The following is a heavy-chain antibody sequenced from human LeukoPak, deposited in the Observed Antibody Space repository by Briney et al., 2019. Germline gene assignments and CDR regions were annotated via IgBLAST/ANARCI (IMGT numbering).Heavy chain of an antibody. CDR3: ARINAVIGGNAFDI. CDR1: GGSMSSYY. V-gene: IGHV4-59*07. J-gene: IGHJ3*02. D-gene: IGHD2/OR15-2a*01. CDR2: IYYSGST. Sequence: KPSDTVSLTCSVWGGSMSSYYWSWIRQPRAKALEWIGYIYYSGSTNYNPSLKSRVTISLDRSKDQFSLKLSSVTAADTAVYYCARINAVIGGNAFDIWGQGTMVTVSS.